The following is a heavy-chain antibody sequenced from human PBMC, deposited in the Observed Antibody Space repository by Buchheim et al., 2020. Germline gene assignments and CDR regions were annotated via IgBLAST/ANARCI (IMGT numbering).Heavy chain of an antibody. CDR1: GFTFSSYG. CDR3: AKDRGSSFPTARPSIEY. V-gene: IGHV3-30*18. D-gene: IGHD6-6*01. Sequence: QVQLVESGGGVVQPGRSLRLSCAASGFTFSSYGMHWVRQAPGKGLEWVAVISYDGSNKYYADSVKGRFTISRDNSKNTLYLQMNSLRAEDTAVYYCAKDRGSSFPTARPSIEYWGQGTL. CDR2: ISYDGSNK. J-gene: IGHJ4*02.